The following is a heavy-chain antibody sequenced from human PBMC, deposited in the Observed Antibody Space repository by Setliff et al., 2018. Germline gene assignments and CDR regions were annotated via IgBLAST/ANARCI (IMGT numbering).Heavy chain of an antibody. CDR2: INHSGST. CDR1: GGSFSDYY. V-gene: IGHV4-34*01. Sequence: KPSETLSLTCGASGGSFSDYYWSWIRQTPGKGLEWIGEINHSGSTKCNPSLKSRVTISVDTSKNQFSLRLSSVDASDTATYYCARHHGIVGYYGSRTYHYFDPWGRGTLVTVSS. D-gene: IGHD3-10*01. J-gene: IGHJ5*02. CDR3: ARHHGIVGYYGSRTYHYFDP.